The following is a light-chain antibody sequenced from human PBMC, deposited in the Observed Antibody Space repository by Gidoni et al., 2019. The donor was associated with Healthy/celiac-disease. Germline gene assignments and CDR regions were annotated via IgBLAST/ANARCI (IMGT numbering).Light chain of an antibody. V-gene: IGLV2-14*03. CDR1: SSDVGVYNY. CDR2: DVS. J-gene: IGLJ1*01. Sequence: QSALTQPASVSASPGQSITISCTGTSSDVGVYNYVSWYQHHPGKAPKLMIYDVSNRPSGVSNRFSGSKSGNTASLTISGLQAEDEADYYCSSYTSSSTLLYVFGTGTKVTVL. CDR3: SSYTSSSTLLYV.